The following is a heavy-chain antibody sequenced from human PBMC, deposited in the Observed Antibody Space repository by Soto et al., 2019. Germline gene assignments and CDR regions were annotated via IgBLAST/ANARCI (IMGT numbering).Heavy chain of an antibody. J-gene: IGHJ4*02. CDR1: GFTFSSYA. Sequence: DVQLLESGGGLVQPEGSLRLSCAASGFTFSSYAMGWVRQGPGKGLEWVAVFSIGGSTHYADSVRGRFTISRDNAKNALSLQMNSLTAVDTAVYFCAKRRGAGGHFDYWGQGALVTVSS. V-gene: IGHV3-23*01. CDR3: AKRRGAGGHFDY. CDR2: FSIGGST. D-gene: IGHD1-26*01.